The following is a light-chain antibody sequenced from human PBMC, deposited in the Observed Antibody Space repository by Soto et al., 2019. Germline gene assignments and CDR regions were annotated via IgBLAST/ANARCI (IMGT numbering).Light chain of an antibody. Sequence: QSALTQPRSVSGSPGESVTISCTGTSSDVGDYNYVSWYQQHPGKAPKLLIYAVNMRPSGVPDRFSGSKSGNTASLTISGLQAEDEADYSCCSYAGSYTWVFGGGTKVTVL. CDR2: AVN. J-gene: IGLJ3*02. CDR1: SSDVGDYNY. CDR3: CSYAGSYTWV. V-gene: IGLV2-11*01.